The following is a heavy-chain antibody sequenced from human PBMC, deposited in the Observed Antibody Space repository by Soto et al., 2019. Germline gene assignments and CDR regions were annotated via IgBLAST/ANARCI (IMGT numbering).Heavy chain of an antibody. D-gene: IGHD3-16*01. CDR3: VRDDLRRGTASGDY. Sequence: QVQLVQSGAEVKKPGSSVKVSCKASGGTFSSYTISWVRQAPGQGLEWMGRIIPILGIANYAQKFQGRVTITADKSTSTAYMELSSLRSEDTAVYYCVRDDLRRGTASGDYWGQGTLVTVSS. CDR1: GGTFSSYT. J-gene: IGHJ4*02. CDR2: IIPILGIA. V-gene: IGHV1-69*02.